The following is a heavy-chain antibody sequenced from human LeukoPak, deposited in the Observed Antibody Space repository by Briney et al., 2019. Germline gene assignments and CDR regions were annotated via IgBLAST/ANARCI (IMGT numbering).Heavy chain of an antibody. CDR3: AIAQGDRYLLSHYSYSMDV. Sequence: GSLRLSCDASEFIFSDVHMNWVGEAPGQGLESVSDIGAILRINYYAGAVKGRFTISRDNVDNSMVLQMDGLTVDDTAVYFCAIAQGDRYLLSHYSYSMDVWGKGTPVTISS. D-gene: IGHD2/OR15-2a*01. J-gene: IGHJ6*03. V-gene: IGHV3-48*03. CDR1: EFIFSDVH. CDR2: IGAILRIN.